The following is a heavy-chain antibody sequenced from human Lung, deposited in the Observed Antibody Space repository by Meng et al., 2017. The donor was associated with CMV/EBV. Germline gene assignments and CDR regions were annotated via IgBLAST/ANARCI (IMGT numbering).Heavy chain of an antibody. CDR3: TSHSYDFWGGMDV. CDR1: GFTFSGSA. V-gene: IGHV3-73*01. D-gene: IGHD3-3*01. Sequence: EXXKISCAASGFTFSGSAMHWVRQASGKGLEWVGRIRSKANSYATAYAASVKGRFTISRDDSKNTAYLQMNSLKTEDTAVYYCTSHSYDFWGGMDVWGQGXTVTVSS. CDR2: IRSKANSYAT. J-gene: IGHJ6*02.